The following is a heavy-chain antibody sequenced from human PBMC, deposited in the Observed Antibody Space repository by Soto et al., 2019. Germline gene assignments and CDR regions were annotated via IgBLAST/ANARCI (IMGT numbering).Heavy chain of an antibody. J-gene: IGHJ4*02. CDR3: AKVTTTWPTFDY. CDR1: GFTFSNSA. V-gene: IGHV3-23*01. CDR2: ISGSASNA. Sequence: GGSLRLSCAASGFTFSNSAMSWVRQAPGKGLEWVSGISGSASNAYYADSVKGRFTISRDNSKNTLYLEVKSLRAEDTAVYYCAKVTTTWPTFDYWGKGTLVTDSS. D-gene: IGHD1-1*01.